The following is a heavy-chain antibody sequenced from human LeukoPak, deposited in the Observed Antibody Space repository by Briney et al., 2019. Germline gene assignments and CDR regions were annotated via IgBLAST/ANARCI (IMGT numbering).Heavy chain of an antibody. CDR3: ARDTYYYNSTAFYHYYYGMDV. V-gene: IGHV3-9*01. D-gene: IGHD3-22*01. CDR1: GFNFRAYW. J-gene: IGHJ6*02. CDR2: ISWNSGNI. Sequence: LPGGSLRLSCTTSGFNFRAYWMGWVRQAPGKGLEWVSGISWNSGNIGYADSVKGRFTISRDNAKNSLYLQMNSLRAEDTAVYYCARDTYYYNSTAFYHYYYGMDVWGQGTTVTVSS.